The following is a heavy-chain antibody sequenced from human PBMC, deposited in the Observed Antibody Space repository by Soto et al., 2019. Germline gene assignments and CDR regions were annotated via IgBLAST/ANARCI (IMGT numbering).Heavy chain of an antibody. V-gene: IGHV3-66*01. CDR1: GFTVSSNY. CDR3: ARDQGYSHY. Sequence: GGSLKLSYAASGFTVSSNYMSWVRQAPGKGLEWVSVIYSGGSTYYADSVKGRFTISRDNSKNTLYLQMNSLRAEDTAVYYCARDQGYSHYWGQGTLVTVSS. J-gene: IGHJ4*02. CDR2: IYSGGST. D-gene: IGHD5-18*01.